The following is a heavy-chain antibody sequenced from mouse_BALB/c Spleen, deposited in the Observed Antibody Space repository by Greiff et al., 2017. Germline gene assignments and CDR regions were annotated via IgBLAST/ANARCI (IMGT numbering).Heavy chain of an antibody. CDR3: ARGWYDGYRAMDY. CDR2: ISDGGSYT. D-gene: IGHD1-2*01. Sequence: EVQLVESGGGLVKPGGSLKLSCAASGFTFSDYYMYWVRQTPEKRLEWVATISDGGSYTYYPDSVKGRFTISRDNAKNNLYLQMSSLKSEDTAMYYCARGWYDGYRAMDYWGQGTSVTVSS. CDR1: GFTFSDYY. J-gene: IGHJ4*01. V-gene: IGHV5-4*02.